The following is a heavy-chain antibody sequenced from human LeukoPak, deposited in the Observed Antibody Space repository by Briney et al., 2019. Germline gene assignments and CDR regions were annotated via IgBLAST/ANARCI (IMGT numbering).Heavy chain of an antibody. J-gene: IGHJ4*02. CDR3: AKDLGWIQFGY. CDR2: VSPNGETA. Sequence: GGSLRLSCAASGFIFSNHGMNWVRQPPGKGLEWVSGVSPNGETAYYADSVKGRFTISRDNSKNTVYLQVSSLRAEDTAVYYCAKDLGWIQFGYWGQGTLVTVSS. CDR1: GFIFSNHG. V-gene: IGHV3-23*01. D-gene: IGHD5-18*01.